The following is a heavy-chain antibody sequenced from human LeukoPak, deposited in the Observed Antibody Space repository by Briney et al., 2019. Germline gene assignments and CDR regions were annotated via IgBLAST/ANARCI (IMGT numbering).Heavy chain of an antibody. Sequence: PSETLSLTCTVSGGSISSYYWSWIRQPAGKGLEWIGRIYTSGSTNYNPSLKSRVTVSVDTSKNQFSLKLSSVTAADTAVYYCARDLRQRDWYFDLWGRGTLVTVSS. J-gene: IGHJ2*01. CDR3: ARDLRQRDWYFDL. CDR1: GGSISSYY. CDR2: IYTSGST. V-gene: IGHV4-4*07.